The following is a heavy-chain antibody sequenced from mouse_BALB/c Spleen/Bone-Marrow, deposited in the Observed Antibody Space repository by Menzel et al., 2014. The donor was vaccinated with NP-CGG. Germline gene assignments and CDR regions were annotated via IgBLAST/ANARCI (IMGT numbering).Heavy chain of an antibody. CDR2: IWWDDDK. V-gene: IGHV8-8*01. D-gene: IGHD2-3*01. CDR3: ARRGNDGYGWFAY. Sequence: QVTLKVCGPGILKPSQTLILPCSFSGFSLSTSGMGVGWLRQPSGKGLEWLAHIWWDDDKYYNPSLKSQLTISKDTSXNQVFLKITSVDTAGTATYYCARRGNDGYGWFAYWGQGTLVTVSA. J-gene: IGHJ3*01. CDR1: GFSLSTSGMG.